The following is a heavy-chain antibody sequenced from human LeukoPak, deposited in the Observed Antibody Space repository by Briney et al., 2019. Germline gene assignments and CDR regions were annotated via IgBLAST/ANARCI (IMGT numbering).Heavy chain of an antibody. CDR3: AEGWDTARVYYYYYYGMDV. D-gene: IGHD5-18*01. CDR1: GFTFSSYA. Sequence: GGSLRLSCAASGFTFSSYAMSWVRQAPGKGLEWVSAIIGSGGSTYYADSVKGRFTISRDNSKNTLYLQMTSLRDEDTAVYYCAEGWDTARVYYYYYYGMDVWGQGTTVTVSS. J-gene: IGHJ6*02. CDR2: IIGSGGST. V-gene: IGHV3-23*01.